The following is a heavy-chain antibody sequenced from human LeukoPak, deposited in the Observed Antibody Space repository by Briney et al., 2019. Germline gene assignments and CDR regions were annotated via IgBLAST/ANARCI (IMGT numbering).Heavy chain of an antibody. CDR1: GGSISSSSYY. J-gene: IGHJ3*02. CDR3: ARHGHIAVAFDAFDI. D-gene: IGHD6-19*01. V-gene: IGHV4-39*01. CDR2: IYYSGST. Sequence: SETLSLTCTVSGGSISSSSYYWGWIRQPPGKGLEWIGSIYYSGSTYYNPSLKSRVTISVDTSKNQFSLKLSSVTAADTAVYYCARHGHIAVAFDAFDIWGQGTMVTVSS.